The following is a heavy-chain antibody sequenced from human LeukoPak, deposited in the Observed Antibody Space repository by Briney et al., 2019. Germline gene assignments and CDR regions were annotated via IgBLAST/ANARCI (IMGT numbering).Heavy chain of an antibody. Sequence: PRRSLRLSCAPSRVTPTIDATSSGSHAPGKRVWWVSDISGCGGNTQYPDPEKGRFTISRDKSQNTPYLQLNSLRAEDTAVYYCANTPYDSSGWSWGQGTLVSVSS. D-gene: IGHD3-22*01. CDR2: ISGCGGNT. CDR3: ANTPYDSSGWS. J-gene: IGHJ4*02. V-gene: IGHV3-23*01. CDR1: RVTPTIDA.